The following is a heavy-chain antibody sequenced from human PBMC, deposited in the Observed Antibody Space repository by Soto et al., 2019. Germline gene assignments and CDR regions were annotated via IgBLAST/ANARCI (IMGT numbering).Heavy chain of an antibody. CDR2: ISTYNGNT. Sequence: ASVKVSCKTSGYTFTNYGIGWVRQAPGQGLEWMGWISTYNGNTKYSQKFQGRVTMTTDTSTSTAYMELSSLRSEDTAVYYCARSIVVVTVLDYSAQGTLVTGSS. CDR1: GYTFTNYG. J-gene: IGHJ4*02. CDR3: ARSIVVVTVLDY. D-gene: IGHD2-21*02. V-gene: IGHV1-18*01.